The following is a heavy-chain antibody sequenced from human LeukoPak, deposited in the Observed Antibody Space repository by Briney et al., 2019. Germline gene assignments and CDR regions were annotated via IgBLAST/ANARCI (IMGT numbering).Heavy chain of an antibody. CDR1: GGSISSSSYN. Sequence: SETLSLTCTVSGGSISSSSYNWGWIRQPPGKGLEWIGSFDNSGSTYYNPSLKSRVTISVDTSKDQFSLKLTSVTAADTAVYYCARLRVQIYYYYYMDVWGKGTTVTISS. V-gene: IGHV4-39*01. CDR3: ARLRVQIYYYYYMDV. J-gene: IGHJ6*03. CDR2: FDNSGST.